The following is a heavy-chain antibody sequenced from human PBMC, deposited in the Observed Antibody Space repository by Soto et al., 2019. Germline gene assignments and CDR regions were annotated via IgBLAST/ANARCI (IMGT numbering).Heavy chain of an antibody. D-gene: IGHD3-22*01. CDR3: AKDFVYYYDSSGYLRPTSYFDY. Sequence: EVQLLESGGGLVQPGGSLRLSCAASGFTFSSYAMSWVRQAPGKGLEWVSAISGSGGSTYYADSVKGRFTISRDNSKNTLYLQMNSLRVEDTAVYYCAKDFVYYYDSSGYLRPTSYFDYWGQGTLVTVSS. V-gene: IGHV3-23*01. J-gene: IGHJ4*02. CDR1: GFTFSSYA. CDR2: ISGSGGST.